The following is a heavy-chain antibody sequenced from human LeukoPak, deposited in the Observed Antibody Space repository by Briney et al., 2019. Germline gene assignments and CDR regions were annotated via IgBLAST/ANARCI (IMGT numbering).Heavy chain of an antibody. CDR3: AKDRPYYYDSIAYFV. V-gene: IGHV3-23*01. CDR2: ISGSGGST. Sequence: PGGSLRLSCAASGFSFSNYAMSWVRQAPARGPEWVSAISGSGGSTSYADSVKGRFTISRDNSKNTLYLQMNSLRAEDTAVYYCAKDRPYYYDSIAYFVWGQGTLVTVSS. CDR1: GFSFSNYA. D-gene: IGHD3-22*01. J-gene: IGHJ4*02.